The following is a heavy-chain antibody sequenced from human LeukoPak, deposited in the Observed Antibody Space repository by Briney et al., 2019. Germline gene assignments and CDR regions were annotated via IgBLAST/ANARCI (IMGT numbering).Heavy chain of an antibody. J-gene: IGHJ5*02. V-gene: IGHV4-30-2*01. D-gene: IGHD3-16*01. CDR2: IYHSGST. Sequence: KPSQTLSLTRAVSGGSISSGGYSWIWIPQPPGKGLEWIGYIYHSGSTYYYPSLKSRVTISVDRSKNQFSLKLSSVTAADTAVYYCARAPCGDYDYVWGSYCWFDPWGQGTLVTVSS. CDR3: ARAPCGDYDYVWGSYCWFDP. CDR1: GGSISSGGYS.